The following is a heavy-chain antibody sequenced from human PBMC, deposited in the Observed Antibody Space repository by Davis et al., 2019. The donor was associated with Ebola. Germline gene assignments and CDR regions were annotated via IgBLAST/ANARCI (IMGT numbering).Heavy chain of an antibody. V-gene: IGHV4-34*01. CDR3: ARGGEGHSSDKIDY. D-gene: IGHD6-25*01. Sequence: PGGSLRLSCAVYGGSFSGYYWGWIRQPPGKGLEWIGEINHSGSTNYNPSLKSRVTISVDTSKNQFSLKLSSVTAADTAVYYCARGGEGHSSDKIDYWGQGTLVTVSS. J-gene: IGHJ4*02. CDR2: INHSGST. CDR1: GGSFSGYY.